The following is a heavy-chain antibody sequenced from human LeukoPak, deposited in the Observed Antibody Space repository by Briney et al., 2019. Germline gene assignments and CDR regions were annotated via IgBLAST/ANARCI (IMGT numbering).Heavy chain of an antibody. CDR2: ISSSSSYI. J-gene: IGHJ4*02. Sequence: MTGGSLRLSCAASGFTFSSYSMNWVRQAPGKGLEWVSSISSSSSYIYYADSVKGRFTISRDNAKNSLYLQMNSLRAEDTAVYYCARVGYSMVRALTPTWGDYWGQGTLVTVSS. CDR3: ARVGYSMVRALTPTWGDY. CDR1: GFTFSSYS. V-gene: IGHV3-21*01. D-gene: IGHD3-10*01.